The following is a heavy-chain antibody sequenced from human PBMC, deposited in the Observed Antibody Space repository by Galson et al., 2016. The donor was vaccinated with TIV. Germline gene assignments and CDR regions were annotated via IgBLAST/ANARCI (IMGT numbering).Heavy chain of an antibody. D-gene: IGHD6-6*01. J-gene: IGHJ4*02. Sequence: SLRLSCAASGFIFADYAMHWVRHGPGKGLEWVSYISSSGSPIYYTDSVKGRFTISRDNAKNSLYLQMNSLRAEDTAVYYCSSSSEDYWGQGTLVTVSS. CDR3: SSSSEDY. V-gene: IGHV3-48*03. CDR1: GFIFADYA. CDR2: ISSSGSPI.